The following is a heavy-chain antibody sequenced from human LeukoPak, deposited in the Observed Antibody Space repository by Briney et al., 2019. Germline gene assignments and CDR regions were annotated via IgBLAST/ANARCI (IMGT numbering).Heavy chain of an antibody. V-gene: IGHV3-21*01. J-gene: IGHJ4*02. CDR1: GFTFSSYD. Sequence: GGSLRLSCAASGFTFSSYDMSWVRQAPGKGLEWVSSISSSSSYIYYADSVKGRFTISRDNAKNSLYLQMNSLRAEDTAVYYCARDRSRLLWFGELFYFDYWGQGTLVTVSS. CDR3: ARDRSRLLWFGELFYFDY. D-gene: IGHD3-10*01. CDR2: ISSSSSYI.